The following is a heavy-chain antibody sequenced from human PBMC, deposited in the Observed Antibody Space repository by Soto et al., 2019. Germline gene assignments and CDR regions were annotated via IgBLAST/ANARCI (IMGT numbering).Heavy chain of an antibody. Sequence: PSETLSLTCTVSGGSISSYYWSWIRQPPGKGLEWIGYIYYSGSTNYNPSLRSRVTISVDTSKNQFSLKLSSVTAADTAVYYCARRFTIFGVVTAYLDYWGQGTLVTVSS. D-gene: IGHD3-3*01. CDR2: IYYSGST. V-gene: IGHV4-59*08. CDR3: ARRFTIFGVVTAYLDY. J-gene: IGHJ4*02. CDR1: GGSISSYY.